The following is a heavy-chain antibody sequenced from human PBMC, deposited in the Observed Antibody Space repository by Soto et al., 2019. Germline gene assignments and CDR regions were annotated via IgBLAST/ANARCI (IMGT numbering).Heavy chain of an antibody. D-gene: IGHD5-12*01. CDR1: GYTFTSYD. V-gene: IGHV1-8*01. J-gene: IGHJ6*02. Sequence: ASVKVSCKASGYTFTSYDINWGRQATGQGLEWMGWMNPNSGNTGYAQKFQGRVTMTRNTSISTAYMELSSLRSEDTAVYYCARGSCGYSGYDDIYYYYGMDVWGQGTTVTVSS. CDR3: ARGSCGYSGYDDIYYYYGMDV. CDR2: MNPNSGNT.